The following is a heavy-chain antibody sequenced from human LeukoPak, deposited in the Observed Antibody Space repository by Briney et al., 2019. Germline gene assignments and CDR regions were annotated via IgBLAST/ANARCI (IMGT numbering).Heavy chain of an antibody. Sequence: SETLSLTCAVSGGSISSGGYSWSWIRQPPGKGLVWIGYIYHSGSTYYNPSLKSRVTISVDRSKNQFSLKLSSVTAADTAVYYCARSYGDYDNWLDPWGQGTLVTVSS. D-gene: IGHD4-17*01. CDR3: ARSYGDYDNWLDP. J-gene: IGHJ5*02. CDR2: IYHSGST. CDR1: GGSISSGGYS. V-gene: IGHV4-30-2*01.